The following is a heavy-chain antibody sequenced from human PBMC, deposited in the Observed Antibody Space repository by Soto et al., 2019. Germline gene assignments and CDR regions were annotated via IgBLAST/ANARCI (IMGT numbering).Heavy chain of an antibody. CDR2: ISAHNGNT. J-gene: IGHJ4*02. D-gene: IGHD1-1*01. V-gene: IGHV1-18*01. Sequence: QVHLVQSGAEVKKPGASVKVSCKASGYTFTSYGITWVRQAPGQGLEWMGWISAHNGNTDYAQKVQGRVIVTRDTSTSTAYMELGSLISDDTAVYACARGRYGDYWGQGARVTVSS. CDR3: ARGRYGDY. CDR1: GYTFTSYG.